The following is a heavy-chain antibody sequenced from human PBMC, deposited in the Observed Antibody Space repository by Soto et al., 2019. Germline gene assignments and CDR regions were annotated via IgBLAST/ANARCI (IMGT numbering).Heavy chain of an antibody. CDR3: TTDQYYYDSSGYYPTYLGFDY. V-gene: IGHV3-15*07. Sequence: GGSLRLSCAASGFTFSNAWMNWVRQAPGKGLEWVGRIKSKTDGGTTDYAAPVKGRFTISRDDSKNTLYLQMNSLKTEDTAVYYCTTDQYYYDSSGYYPTYLGFDYWGQGTLVTVSS. J-gene: IGHJ4*02. CDR2: IKSKTDGGTT. D-gene: IGHD3-22*01. CDR1: GFTFSNAW.